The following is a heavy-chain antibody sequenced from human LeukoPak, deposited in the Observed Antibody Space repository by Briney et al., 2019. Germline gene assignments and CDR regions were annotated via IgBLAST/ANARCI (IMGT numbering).Heavy chain of an antibody. J-gene: IGHJ3*02. CDR3: AREYREVVVIFAFDI. Sequence: PGRSLRLSCAASGFTFSSYGMHWVRQAPGKGLEWVAVIWYDGSNKYYADFVNGRFTISRDNSKNTLYLQMNSLRAEDTAVYYCAREYREVVVIFAFDIWGQGTMVTVSS. CDR2: IWYDGSNK. D-gene: IGHD3-22*01. CDR1: GFTFSSYG. V-gene: IGHV3-33*01.